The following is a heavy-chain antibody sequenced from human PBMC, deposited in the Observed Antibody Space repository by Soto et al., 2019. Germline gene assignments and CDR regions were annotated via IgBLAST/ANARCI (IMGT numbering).Heavy chain of an antibody. J-gene: IGHJ4*02. V-gene: IGHV3-7*03. CDR1: GFTFRSYW. CDR3: ARAEDYDFWSGPPKYFDN. CDR2: IKPDGSEE. D-gene: IGHD3-3*01. Sequence: VGSLRLSCATSGFTFRSYWMTWVRQAPGKGPEWVANIKPDGSEEQYVDSVKGRFTVSRDNAKKSLDLQMNSLRVEDTAVYYCARAEDYDFWSGPPKYFDNWGQGTQVTVSS.